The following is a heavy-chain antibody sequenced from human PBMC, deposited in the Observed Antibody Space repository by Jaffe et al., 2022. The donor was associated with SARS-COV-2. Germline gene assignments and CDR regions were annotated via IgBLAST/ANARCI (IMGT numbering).Heavy chain of an antibody. J-gene: IGHJ4*02. CDR3: AKLITTIRGVHDY. D-gene: IGHD3-10*01. CDR2: ITDSGGST. Sequence: EVQLLESGGALVQPGGSLRLSCAASGFTFSIYAMTWVRQAPGKGLEWVSAITDSGGSTYYADSVKGRFTISRDNSKNTLYVQMNSLRADDTAVYYCAKLITTIRGVHDYWGQGTLVTVSS. CDR1: GFTFSIYA. V-gene: IGHV3-23*01.